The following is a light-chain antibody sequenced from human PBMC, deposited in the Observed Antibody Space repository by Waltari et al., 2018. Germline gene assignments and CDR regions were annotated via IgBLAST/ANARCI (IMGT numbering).Light chain of an antibody. CDR2: GKE. J-gene: IGLJ3*02. CDR3: HSRNGRDNQVV. V-gene: IGLV3-19*01. CDR1: SLRTSY. Sequence: SSELTQGPAVSVALGQTVKITCQGDSLRTSYASWYQLKPGPAPILVLFGKEKRPSGIPDRFSGYSSGTTSSLTITGAQAEDEADYYCHSRNGRDNQVVFGGGTRLTVL.